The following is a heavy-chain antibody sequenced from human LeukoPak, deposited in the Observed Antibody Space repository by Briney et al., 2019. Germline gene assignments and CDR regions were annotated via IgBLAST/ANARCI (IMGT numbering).Heavy chain of an antibody. CDR2: IYYTRST. D-gene: IGHD3-22*01. Sequence: PSETLSLTCTVSGGSISGSSYYWGWIRQPPGKGLEWIGSIYYTRSTYYNPSLKSRVTISVDTSKNQFSLKLTSVTAADTAVYYCARGVTMIVVVIHDWYFDLWGRGTLVTVSS. V-gene: IGHV4-39*01. J-gene: IGHJ2*01. CDR1: GGSISGSSYY. CDR3: ARGVTMIVVVIHDWYFDL.